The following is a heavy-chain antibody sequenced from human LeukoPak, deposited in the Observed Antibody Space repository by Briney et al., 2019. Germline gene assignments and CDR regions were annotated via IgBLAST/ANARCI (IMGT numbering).Heavy chain of an antibody. V-gene: IGHV4-38-2*01. Sequence: SETLSLTCAVSGYSISSGYYWGWIRQPPGKGLEWIGSMYHSGNTYYNPSLKSRGTISVDTSKNQFSLNLSSVTAADTAVYYCARVNIHYYYMDVWGKGTTVTVSS. J-gene: IGHJ6*03. CDR2: MYHSGNT. CDR3: ARVNIHYYYMDV. CDR1: GYSISSGYY. D-gene: IGHD2/OR15-2a*01.